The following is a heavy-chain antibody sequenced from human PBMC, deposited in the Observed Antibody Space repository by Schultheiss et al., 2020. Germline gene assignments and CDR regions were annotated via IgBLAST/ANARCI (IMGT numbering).Heavy chain of an antibody. CDR1: GGTFSSYA. D-gene: IGHD6-19*01. J-gene: IGHJ4*02. CDR3: ARDRSIAVAGTDY. V-gene: IGHV1-18*01. Sequence: ASVKVSCKASGGTFSSYAISWVRQAPGQGLEWMGWISAYNGNTNYAQKLQGRVTMTTDTSTSTAYMELRSLRSDDTAVYYCARDRSIAVAGTDYWGQGTLVTVSS. CDR2: ISAYNGNT.